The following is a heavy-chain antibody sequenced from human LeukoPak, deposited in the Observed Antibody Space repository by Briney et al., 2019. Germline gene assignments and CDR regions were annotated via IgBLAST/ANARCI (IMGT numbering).Heavy chain of an antibody. D-gene: IGHD1-26*01. V-gene: IGHV4-4*02. CDR1: GGSISSSYW. J-gene: IGHJ5*02. CDR2: IYHTGST. CDR3: ARSPAVIYTGKYNNWFDP. Sequence: SETLSLTCAVSGGSISSSYWWSWVRQPPGKGLEWIGEIYHTGSTNYSPSLKSRVTMSVDKSKNQFSLTLISVTAADTALYYCARSPAVIYTGKYNNWFDPWGQGTLVTVSS.